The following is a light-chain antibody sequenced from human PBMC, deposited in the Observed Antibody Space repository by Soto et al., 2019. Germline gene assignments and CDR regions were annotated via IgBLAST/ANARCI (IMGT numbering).Light chain of an antibody. V-gene: IGKV1-5*03. Sequence: DIQMTQPPSTLSASVGYRVTITCRASQSISTWLAWYQQKPGKAPKLLIYKASSLEGGVPSRFGGSGSGTLFNITISSLHPDDFATYYCQQYNTSPLTFGGGTPVDIK. CDR1: QSISTW. CDR3: QQYNTSPLT. CDR2: KAS. J-gene: IGKJ4*01.